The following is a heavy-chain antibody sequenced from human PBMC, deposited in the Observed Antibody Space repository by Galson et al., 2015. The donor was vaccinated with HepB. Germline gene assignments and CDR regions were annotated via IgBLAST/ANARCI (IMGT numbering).Heavy chain of an antibody. V-gene: IGHV3-30*04. J-gene: IGHJ5*02. CDR1: GFSFSTYA. CDR3: AGAGRGFGSGSNWLDP. Sequence: SLRLSCAAAGFSFSTYAMHWVRQAPGKGLEWVALISYDGSNKFYADSVRGRFTISRDNSKNTVYLQMNSLRAEDTAVYYCAGAGRGFGSGSNWLDPLGQGTLVTVSS. CDR2: ISYDGSNK. D-gene: IGHD3-10*01.